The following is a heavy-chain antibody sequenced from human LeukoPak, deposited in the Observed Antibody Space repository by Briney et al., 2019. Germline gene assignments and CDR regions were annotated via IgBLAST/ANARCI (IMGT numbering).Heavy chain of an antibody. V-gene: IGHV3-7*04. Sequence: PGGSLRLSCAASGFTFSSYWMGWVRQAPGKGLEWVANIKQDGSEKYYVDSVKGRFTISRDNAKNSLYLQMNSLRAEDTAVYYCARGRIVVVPAAIGNYYWYFDLWGRGTLVTVSS. CDR3: ARGRIVVVPAAIGNYYWYFDL. CDR2: IKQDGSEK. CDR1: GFTFSSYW. J-gene: IGHJ2*01. D-gene: IGHD2-2*01.